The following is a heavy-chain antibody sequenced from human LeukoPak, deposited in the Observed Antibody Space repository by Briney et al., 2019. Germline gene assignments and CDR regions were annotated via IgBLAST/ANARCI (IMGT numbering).Heavy chain of an antibody. J-gene: IGHJ4*02. V-gene: IGHV3-7*01. Sequence: PGGSLRLSCVDSGFIFSSYWMSWVRQAPGKGLEWVANIKPDGSEKNYADSVKGRCTISRGNVKNSLYLQMNSLRAEDTAVYYCANGKYYYPYWGQGTLVTVSS. CDR2: IKPDGSEK. D-gene: IGHD3-10*01. CDR1: GFIFSSYW. CDR3: ANGKYYYPY.